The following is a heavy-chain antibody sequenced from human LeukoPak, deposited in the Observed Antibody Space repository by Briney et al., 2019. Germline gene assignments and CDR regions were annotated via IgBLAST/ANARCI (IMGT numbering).Heavy chain of an antibody. CDR2: IKSKTDGGTT. CDR1: GFTFSNAW. CDR3: TTDTVVVVPAAIGY. Sequence: GGSLRLSCAASGFTFSNAWMSWVRQAPGKGLEWVGRIKSKTDGGTTDYAAPVKGRFTISRDDSKNTLYLQMNSLKTEDTAVYYCTTDTVVVVPAAIGYWGQGTLVTVSS. V-gene: IGHV3-15*01. J-gene: IGHJ4*02. D-gene: IGHD2-2*01.